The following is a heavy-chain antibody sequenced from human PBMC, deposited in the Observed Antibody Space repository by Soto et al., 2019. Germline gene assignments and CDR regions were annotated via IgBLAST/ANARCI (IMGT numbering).Heavy chain of an antibody. J-gene: IGHJ6*02. CDR3: ATTRVGPCSSSICFSGIFDGMDV. Sequence: QVQLVESGGGVVQPGRSLRLFCAASGFTISNYGMHWVRQAPGKGLEWVAVISYDGTITYYADSVKGRFTISRDNSKITLYLQMNSLRTEDTAVYYCATTRVGPCSSSICFSGIFDGMDVWGQGTTVTVSS. CDR1: GFTISNYG. V-gene: IGHV3-30-3*01. CDR2: ISYDGTIT. D-gene: IGHD2-2*01.